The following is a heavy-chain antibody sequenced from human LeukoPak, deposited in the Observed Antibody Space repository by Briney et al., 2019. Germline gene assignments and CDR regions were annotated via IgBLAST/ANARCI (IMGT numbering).Heavy chain of an antibody. J-gene: IGHJ4*02. CDR2: ISGSGGAT. Sequence: PGGSLRLSCAASGFTFSNYAMTWVRQAPGKGLEWVSAISGSGGATFYADSVNGRFSISRDNSKNTLYVQMNSLSPEDTAVYYCAKGPVVPVATYFFDYWGQGTLVIVSS. CDR1: GFTFSNYA. V-gene: IGHV3-23*01. D-gene: IGHD2-2*01. CDR3: AKGPVVPVATYFFDY.